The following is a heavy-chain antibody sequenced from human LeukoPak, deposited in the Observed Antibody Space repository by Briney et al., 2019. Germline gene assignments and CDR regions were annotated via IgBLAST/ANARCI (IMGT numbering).Heavy chain of an antibody. J-gene: IGHJ6*02. CDR2: ISGSGGST. Sequence: TGGSLRLSCAASGFTFSSYAMSWVRQAPGKGLEWVSAISGSGGSTYYADSVKGRFTISRDNSKNTLYLQMSSLKAEDTATYYCAKDVRPGGGGMDVWGQGTTVTVSS. CDR1: GFTFSSYA. V-gene: IGHV3-23*01. CDR3: AKDVRPGGGGMDV. D-gene: IGHD3-10*02.